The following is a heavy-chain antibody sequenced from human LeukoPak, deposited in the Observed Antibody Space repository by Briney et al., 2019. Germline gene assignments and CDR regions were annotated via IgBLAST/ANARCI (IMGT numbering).Heavy chain of an antibody. CDR3: AKAAYYDILTGYSTRGLFFDY. V-gene: IGHV3-23*01. D-gene: IGHD3-9*01. CDR1: GSTFSSYA. CDR2: ISGYGGST. J-gene: IGHJ4*02. Sequence: PGGSLRLSCAASGSTFSSYAMSWVRQASGKGLEWVSTISGYGGSTYYADSVKGRFTISRDNSKNTLFLQMNSLRAEDTAVYYCAKAAYYDILTGYSTRGLFFDYWGQGTLVTVSS.